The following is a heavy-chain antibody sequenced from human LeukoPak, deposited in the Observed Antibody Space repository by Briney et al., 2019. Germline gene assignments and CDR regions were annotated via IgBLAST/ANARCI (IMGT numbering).Heavy chain of an antibody. Sequence: GGSLRLSCAASGFTFSSYAMHWVRQAPGKGLEWVAVISYDGSNKYYADSVKGRFTISRDNSKNTLYLQMNSLRAEDTAVYYCARGGRIAALHDAFDIWGQGTMVTVSS. CDR1: GFTFSSYA. D-gene: IGHD6-6*01. CDR2: ISYDGSNK. CDR3: ARGGRIAALHDAFDI. V-gene: IGHV3-30-3*01. J-gene: IGHJ3*02.